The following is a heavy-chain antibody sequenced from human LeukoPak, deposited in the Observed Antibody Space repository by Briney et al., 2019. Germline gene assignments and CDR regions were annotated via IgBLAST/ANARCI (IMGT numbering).Heavy chain of an antibody. CDR2: MNPNSGNT. D-gene: IGHD3-9*01. V-gene: IGHV1-8*01. Sequence: GASVKVSCKASGYTFTSYDINWVRQATGQGLEWMGWMNPNSGNTGYAQKFQGRVTMTRNTSISTDYMELSSLRSEDTAVYYCARGLFVGAGYSLYYYYYGMDVWGQGTTVTVSS. J-gene: IGHJ6*02. CDR1: GYTFTSYD. CDR3: ARGLFVGAGYSLYYYYYGMDV.